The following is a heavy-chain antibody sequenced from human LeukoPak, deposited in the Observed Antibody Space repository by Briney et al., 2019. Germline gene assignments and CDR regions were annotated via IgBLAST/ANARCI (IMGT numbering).Heavy chain of an antibody. D-gene: IGHD2-15*01. CDR2: ISAYNGNT. V-gene: IGHV1-18*01. CDR1: GYTFTSYG. Sequence: ASVKVSCKASGYTFTSYGISWVRQAPGQGLEWMGWISAYNGNTNYAQKLQGRVTMTTDTSTSTAYMELRSLRSDDTAVYYCARSYCSGGSCYLYYFDYWGQGTLATVSS. J-gene: IGHJ4*02. CDR3: ARSYCSGGSCYLYYFDY.